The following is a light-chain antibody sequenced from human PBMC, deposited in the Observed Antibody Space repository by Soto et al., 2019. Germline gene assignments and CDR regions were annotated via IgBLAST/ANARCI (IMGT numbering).Light chain of an antibody. V-gene: IGLV2-8*01. J-gene: IGLJ1*01. Sequence: QSVLTQPPSASGSPGQSGTISCIGTASDIGRYNYVSWYQHHPGKAPKLIIYEVTKRPSGVPDRFSGSKSGNTASLTVSGLQADDEADYYCNSYVGSNNYVFGTGTKLTVL. CDR3: NSYVGSNNYV. CDR2: EVT. CDR1: ASDIGRYNY.